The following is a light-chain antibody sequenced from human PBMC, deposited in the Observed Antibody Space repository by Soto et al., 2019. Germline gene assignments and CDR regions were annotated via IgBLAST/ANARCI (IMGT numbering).Light chain of an antibody. CDR2: SIN. Sequence: QSVLTQPPSASGTPGQRVTISCSGSSSNIGSNTVNWYQHLPGTAPKLLIYSINQRPSGVPDRFSGSRSGTSASLAISGLQSEDEADYFCSAWDDGLNAVVFGGGTKLTVL. CDR3: SAWDDGLNAVV. V-gene: IGLV1-44*01. J-gene: IGLJ2*01. CDR1: SSNIGSNT.